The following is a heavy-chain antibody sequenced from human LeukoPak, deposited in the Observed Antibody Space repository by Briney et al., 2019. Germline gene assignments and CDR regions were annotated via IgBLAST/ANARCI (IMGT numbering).Heavy chain of an antibody. J-gene: IGHJ4*02. CDR3: ARDPRSSWLFDY. V-gene: IGHV3-7*01. CDR1: GFTFSSYW. D-gene: IGHD6-13*01. Sequence: PGGSLRLSCTASGFTFSSYWMSWVRQAPGKGLEWVANIKQDGSEKYYVDSVRGRFTISRDNAKNSLYLQMNSLRAEDTAVYYCARDPRSSWLFDYWGQGTLVTVSS. CDR2: IKQDGSEK.